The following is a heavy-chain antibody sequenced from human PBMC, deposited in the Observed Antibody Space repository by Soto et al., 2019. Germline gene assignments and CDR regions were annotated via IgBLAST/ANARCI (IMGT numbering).Heavy chain of an antibody. V-gene: IGHV3-23*01. CDR1: GFTFSSYA. J-gene: IGHJ6*02. D-gene: IGHD3-10*01. CDR3: AKILDRGVYYYYYGMDV. CDR2: ISGSGGST. Sequence: GGSLRLSCAASGFTFSSYAMSWVRQAPGKGLEWVSAISGSGGSTYYADSVKGRFTISRDNSKNTLYLQMNSLRAEDTAVYYCAKILDRGVYYYYYGMDVWGQGTTVTVSS.